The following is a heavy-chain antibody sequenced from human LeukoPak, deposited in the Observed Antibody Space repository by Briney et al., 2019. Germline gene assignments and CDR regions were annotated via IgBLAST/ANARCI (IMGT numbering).Heavy chain of an antibody. CDR3: AAPTGYSSSGDFDL. CDR1: GFTFTSSA. CDR2: IVVGSGNT. Sequence: SVKVSCKASGFTFTSSAVQWVRQARGQRLEWIGWIVVGSGNTNYAQKFQERVTITRDMSTSTAYMELSSLRSKDTAVYYCAAPTGYSSSGDFDLWGRGTLVTVSS. J-gene: IGHJ2*01. V-gene: IGHV1-58*01. D-gene: IGHD6-6*01.